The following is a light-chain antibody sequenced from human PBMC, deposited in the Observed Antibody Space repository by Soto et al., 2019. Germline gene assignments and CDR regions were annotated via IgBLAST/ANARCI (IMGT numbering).Light chain of an antibody. CDR3: QQCAYSPRT. CDR2: DAS. CDR1: QNIDNNY. V-gene: IGKV3-20*01. Sequence: EIVLTQSPDSLSLSPGERATLSCSASQNIDNNYLAWYQQRPGLAPRLLIYDASVRATGIPDRFSGSGSGTDFTLSISRLEPEDFAVYYCQQCAYSPRTFGQGTKVEVK. J-gene: IGKJ1*01.